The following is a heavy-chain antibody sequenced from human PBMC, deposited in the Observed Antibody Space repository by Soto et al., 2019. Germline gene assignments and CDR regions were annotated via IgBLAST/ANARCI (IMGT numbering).Heavy chain of an antibody. D-gene: IGHD1-1*01. V-gene: IGHV3-23*01. Sequence: EVQLLESGGGLVQPGGSLRLSCAASGFTFSSYAMSWVRQAPGKGLEWVSAISGSGGSTYYADSVKGRFTISRDNSKNTLYLQMNSLRAEDTAVYYCAKEPASWNDVGIMDNWFDPWGQGTLVTVSS. CDR3: AKEPASWNDVGIMDNWFDP. CDR2: ISGSGGST. J-gene: IGHJ5*02. CDR1: GFTFSSYA.